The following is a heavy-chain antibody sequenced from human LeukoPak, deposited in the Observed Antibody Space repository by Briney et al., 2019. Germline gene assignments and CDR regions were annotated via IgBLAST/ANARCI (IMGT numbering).Heavy chain of an antibody. CDR2: ISGSGGST. CDR3: AKATHKSGYLLDY. J-gene: IGHJ4*02. Sequence: GGSLRLSCAASGFTFSSYAMSWVRQAPGKGLEWVSAISGSGGSTYYADSVKGRFTISRDNSTNTLYLQMNSLRAEDTAVYYCAKATHKSGYLLDYWGQGTLVTVSS. CDR1: GFTFSSYA. D-gene: IGHD5-12*01. V-gene: IGHV3-23*01.